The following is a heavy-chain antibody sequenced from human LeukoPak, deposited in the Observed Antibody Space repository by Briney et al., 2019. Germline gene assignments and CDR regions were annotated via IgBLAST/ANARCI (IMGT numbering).Heavy chain of an antibody. J-gene: IGHJ3*02. CDR3: ARDIHSVAFDI. CDR2: ISGNGGVI. CDR1: GFTFSDNY. Sequence: GGSLRLSCAASGFTFSDNYMTWVRQAPGKGLEWLSYISGNGGVIQYADSVKGRFTISRDNAKNLLYLQMDSLRVEDTAIYYCARDIHSVAFDIWGQGTMVTVSS. V-gene: IGHV3-11*04.